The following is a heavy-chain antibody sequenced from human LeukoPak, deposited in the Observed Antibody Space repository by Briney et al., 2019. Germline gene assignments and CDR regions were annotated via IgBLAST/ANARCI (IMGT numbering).Heavy chain of an antibody. CDR1: GFTFSSYW. Sequence: PGTSLRLSCAASGFTFSSYWMHWVRHAPGKGLVWVSRINTDGSDTSYADSVKGRFTISRDNAKNTLYLQMNSLRAEDTAVYYCARDRYPAAREFDYWGQGTLVTVSS. J-gene: IGHJ4*02. D-gene: IGHD2-2*01. CDR2: INTDGSDT. CDR3: ARDRYPAAREFDY. V-gene: IGHV3-74*01.